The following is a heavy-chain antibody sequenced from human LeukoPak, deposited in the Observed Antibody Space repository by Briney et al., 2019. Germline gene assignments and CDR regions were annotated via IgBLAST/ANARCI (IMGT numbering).Heavy chain of an antibody. CDR3: AKDRPNYYGSNGHYYRRDGDY. J-gene: IGHJ4*02. Sequence: GGSLRPSCAASDFAFSIYAMSWVRQAPGKGLEWVSSITSAGENTCSTGSVKGRFTISRDNSRNTLYLQMNSLTAEDTAIYYCAKDRPNYYGSNGHYYRRDGDYWGQGTLVTVSS. V-gene: IGHV3-23*01. CDR1: DFAFSIYA. CDR2: ITSAGENT. D-gene: IGHD3-22*01.